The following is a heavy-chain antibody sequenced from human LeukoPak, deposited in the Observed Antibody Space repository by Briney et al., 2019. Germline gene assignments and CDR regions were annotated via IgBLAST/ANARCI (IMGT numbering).Heavy chain of an antibody. V-gene: IGHV3-23*01. CDR3: ARDVISRQMITLGLGF. CDR1: GFTFRRYG. Sequence: GGSLRLSCAASGFTFRRYGMSWVRRAPGKGLEWVSAISGSGGNTFYADSVKGRFTISRDTSNKTAYLEMNSLRVDDTAVYYCARDVISRQMITLGLGFWGQGTLVTVSS. D-gene: IGHD1-20*01. CDR2: ISGSGGNT. J-gene: IGHJ4*02.